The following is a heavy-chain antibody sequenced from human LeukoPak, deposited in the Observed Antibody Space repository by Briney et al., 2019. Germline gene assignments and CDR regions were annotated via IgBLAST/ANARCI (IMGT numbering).Heavy chain of an antibody. Sequence: GGSLRLSCAASGFTVSSNYMSWVRQAPGKGLEWASVIYSGGSTYYADSVKGRFTISRDSSKNTLYLQMNTLRAEDTAVYYCAREYSRADAFDIWGQGTLVTVSS. CDR3: AREYSRADAFDI. CDR2: IYSGGST. CDR1: GFTVSSNY. J-gene: IGHJ3*02. D-gene: IGHD2-15*01. V-gene: IGHV3-53*01.